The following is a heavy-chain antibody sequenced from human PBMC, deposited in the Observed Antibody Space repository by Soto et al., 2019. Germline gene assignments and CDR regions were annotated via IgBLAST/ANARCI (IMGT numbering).Heavy chain of an antibody. CDR2: IYHSGRT. V-gene: IGHV4-4*02. Sequence: KLWETLSLTCAVSSASISSSNWWSWVRQSPGKGLEWIGEIYHSGRTNYNPSLKSRVTISVDKSKNQFSLNLRSVTAADTAVYYCARAELDYYDSSGYYRIFDYWGQGTLVTVS. CDR1: SASISSSNW. D-gene: IGHD3-22*01. J-gene: IGHJ4*02. CDR3: ARAELDYYDSSGYYRIFDY.